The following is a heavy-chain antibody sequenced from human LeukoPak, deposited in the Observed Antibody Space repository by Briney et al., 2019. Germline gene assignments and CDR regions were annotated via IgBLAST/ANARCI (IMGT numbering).Heavy chain of an antibody. J-gene: IGHJ4*02. CDR1: GFTFSSCF. V-gene: IGHV3-23*01. CDR3: AKRDCSGTHCYGFDY. Sequence: GVSLTLSCATSGFTFSSCFMAWFRQAPGKGLECVSSISCSGGSTYHADSAKGRFTISRDNSMNTVYLQMNSLRTDDTAVYYCAKRDCSGTHCYGFDYWGQGTLVTVSS. CDR2: ISCSGGST. D-gene: IGHD2-2*01.